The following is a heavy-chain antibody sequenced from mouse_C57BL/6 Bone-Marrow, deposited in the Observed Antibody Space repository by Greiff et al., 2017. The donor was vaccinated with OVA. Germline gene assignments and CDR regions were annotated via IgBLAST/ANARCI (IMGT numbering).Heavy chain of an antibody. Sequence: VQLQQSGAELVRPGSSVKLSCKASGYTFTSYWMDWVKQRPGQGLEWIGNIYPSDSETHYNQKFKDKATLTVDKSSSTAYMQLSSLTSEDSAVYYCARGETVGNYFDYWGQGTTLTVSS. CDR1: GYTFTSYW. D-gene: IGHD1-1*01. V-gene: IGHV1-61*01. J-gene: IGHJ2*01. CDR3: ARGETVGNYFDY. CDR2: IYPSDSET.